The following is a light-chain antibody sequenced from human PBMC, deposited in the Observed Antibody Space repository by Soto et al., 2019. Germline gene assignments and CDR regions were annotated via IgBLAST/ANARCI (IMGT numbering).Light chain of an antibody. Sequence: DIQMTQSPSSLSASVGDRVTITCQASHDIKKYLNWYQQKAHKVPKLLIHDASTLATGVPSRFTGSGSGTDFTLTINSLQPEDVATYYCQQFDDLPRTFGGGTKVDI. CDR2: DAS. CDR1: HDIKKY. V-gene: IGKV1-33*01. CDR3: QQFDDLPRT. J-gene: IGKJ4*01.